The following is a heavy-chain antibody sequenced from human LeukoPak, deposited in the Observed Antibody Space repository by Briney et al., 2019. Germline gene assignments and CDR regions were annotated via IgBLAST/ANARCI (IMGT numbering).Heavy chain of an antibody. V-gene: IGHV3-23*01. D-gene: IGHD6-19*01. J-gene: IGHJ4*02. CDR3: ARARNGSLDY. Sequence: PGGSLRLSCAASGFTFSSYAMSWVRQAPGKGLEWVSAISGSGGSTYYADSVKGRFTISRDNAKNTLYLQMNSLRAEDTAVYYCARARNGSLDYWGQGALATVSS. CDR2: ISGSGGST. CDR1: GFTFSSYA.